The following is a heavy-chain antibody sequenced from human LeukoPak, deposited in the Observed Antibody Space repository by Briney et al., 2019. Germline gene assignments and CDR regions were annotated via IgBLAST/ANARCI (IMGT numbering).Heavy chain of an antibody. CDR3: ERDDLSGSYVGGLDY. J-gene: IGHJ4*02. CDR1: GFTFSSYS. CDR2: ISSSSSYI. Sequence: GGSLRLSCAASGFTFSSYSMNWVRQAPGKGLEWVSSISSSSSYIYYADSVKGRFTISKDNAKNSLYLQKHSLRAEDTAVYYCERDDLSGSYVGGLDYWGQGTLVTVSS. V-gene: IGHV3-21*01. D-gene: IGHD1-26*01.